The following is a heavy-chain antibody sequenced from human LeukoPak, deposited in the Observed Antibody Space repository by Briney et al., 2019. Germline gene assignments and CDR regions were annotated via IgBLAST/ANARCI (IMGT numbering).Heavy chain of an antibody. Sequence: GASVKVSCKTSGYTFTGYYIHWVRQAPGQGLEWMGWIDPNSGGTNYAQKFQGRVTMTRDTSISTAYTELSRLTSADTAVYRCATPSSSSWYGFDPWGQGTLVTVSS. CDR3: ATPSSSSWYGFDP. J-gene: IGHJ5*02. CDR2: IDPNSGGT. D-gene: IGHD6-13*01. V-gene: IGHV1-2*02. CDR1: GYTFTGYY.